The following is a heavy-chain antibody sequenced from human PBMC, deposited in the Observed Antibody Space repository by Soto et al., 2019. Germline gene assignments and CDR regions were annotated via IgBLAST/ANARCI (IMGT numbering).Heavy chain of an antibody. CDR1: GFTFSSYA. D-gene: IGHD3-22*01. Sequence: EVQLLESGGGLVQPGGSLRLSCAASGFTFSSYAMSWVRQAPGKGLEWVSGISGSGGSTYYADSVKGRFTISRDNSKNTLYLQMNSLRDEDTAVYYCAKGRVSSGYRFDYWGQGTLVTVSS. J-gene: IGHJ4*02. CDR2: ISGSGGST. V-gene: IGHV3-23*01. CDR3: AKGRVSSGYRFDY.